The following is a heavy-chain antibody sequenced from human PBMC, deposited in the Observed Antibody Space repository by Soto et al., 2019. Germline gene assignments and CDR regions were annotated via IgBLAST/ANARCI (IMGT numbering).Heavy chain of an antibody. V-gene: IGHV4-30-2*01. CDR3: ARVWGGAFDI. D-gene: IGHD3-10*01. CDR1: GGSIISGGYS. Sequence: PSETLSVTCAVSGGSIISGGYSWNWIRQPPGKGLEWIGYIYHSGSTYYNPSLKSRVTISVDRSKNQFSLKLSSVTAADTAVYYCARVWGGAFDIWGQGTMVTVSS. CDR2: IYHSGST. J-gene: IGHJ3*02.